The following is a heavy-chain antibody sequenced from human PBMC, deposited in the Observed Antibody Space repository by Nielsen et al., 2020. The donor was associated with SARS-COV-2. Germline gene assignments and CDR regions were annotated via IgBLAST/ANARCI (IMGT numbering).Heavy chain of an antibody. D-gene: IGHD6-19*01. CDR1: GYTFTSYF. CDR2: INPGGGST. J-gene: IGHJ4*02. V-gene: IGHV1-46*01. CDR3: ARITPSSGWDY. Sequence: ASVKVSCKASGYTFTSYFFHWVRQAPGQGLEWMGIINPGGGSTSYAQKFQGRVTMTRDTSTSTVYMELSSLSSEDTAVYYCARITPSSGWDYWGQGTLVTVSS.